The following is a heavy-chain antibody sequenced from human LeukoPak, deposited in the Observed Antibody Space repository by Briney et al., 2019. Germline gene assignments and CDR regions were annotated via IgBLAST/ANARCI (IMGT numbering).Heavy chain of an antibody. J-gene: IGHJ4*02. Sequence: SETLSFTCTVSGGSISSYYWSWIRQPPGKGLEWIGYIYDSGSTKYNPSLQSRVTISVDTSRNQFSLKLSSVTAADTAVYYCARRDLYSSDWNYWGQGTLVTVSS. CDR1: GGSISSYY. CDR2: IYDSGST. V-gene: IGHV4-59*08. CDR3: ARRDLYSSDWNY. D-gene: IGHD6-19*01.